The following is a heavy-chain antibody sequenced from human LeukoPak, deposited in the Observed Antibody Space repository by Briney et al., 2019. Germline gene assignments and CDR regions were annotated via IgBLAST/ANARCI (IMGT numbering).Heavy chain of an antibody. D-gene: IGHD4-17*01. Sequence: SVKVSCNASGGTFSSYAISWVRQPPGQGLEWMGRIIPILGIANYAQKFQGRVTINADKYTSTAYMELSSLRSEDTAVYYCAASSTTVTPPNYFDYWGQGTLVTVSS. CDR2: IIPILGIA. V-gene: IGHV1-69*04. CDR3: AASSTTVTPPNYFDY. J-gene: IGHJ4*02. CDR1: GGTFSSYA.